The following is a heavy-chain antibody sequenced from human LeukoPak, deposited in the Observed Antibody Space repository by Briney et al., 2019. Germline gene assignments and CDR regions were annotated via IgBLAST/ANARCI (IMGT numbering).Heavy chain of an antibody. CDR2: IKSKTDGGTT. Sequence: AGGSLRLSCAASGFTFSNAWMSWVRQAPGKGLEWVGRIKSKTDGGTTDYAAPVKGRFTISRDDSKNTLYLQMNSLKTEDIAVYYCTTSLSSGYYIDYWGQGTLVTVSS. CDR1: GFTFSNAW. V-gene: IGHV3-15*01. J-gene: IGHJ4*02. CDR3: TTSLSSGYYIDY. D-gene: IGHD3-22*01.